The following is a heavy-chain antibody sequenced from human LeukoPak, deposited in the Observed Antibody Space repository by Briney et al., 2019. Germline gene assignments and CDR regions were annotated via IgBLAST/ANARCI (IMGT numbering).Heavy chain of an antibody. CDR2: MNPNSDNT. V-gene: IGHV1-8*01. CDR1: GYPFTSYD. J-gene: IGHJ4*02. D-gene: IGHD5-18*01. CDR3: ARDRGYSYGYHFDY. Sequence: GASVKVSCKTSGYPFTSYDIHWVRQATGQGLEWMGWMNPNSDNTGYAQKFQGRVTMTRNTSISTAYMELSSLRSEDTAVYYCARDRGYSYGYHFDYWGQGTLVTVSS.